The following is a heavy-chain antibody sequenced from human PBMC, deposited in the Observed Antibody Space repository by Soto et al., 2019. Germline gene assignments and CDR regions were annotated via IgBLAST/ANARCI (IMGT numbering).Heavy chain of an antibody. D-gene: IGHD3-9*01. V-gene: IGHV3-23*01. CDR2: ISGRGGST. J-gene: IGHJ4*02. Sequence: GGSLTLSCAASGGTFSSYAMSLVRQAPGTGWEWVAAISGRGGSTYYAVSVKGRFTISRDNSKNTLYLQMNSLRAEDTAVYYCAKDYDILTGYFHYFDYWGQGTLVSVAA. CDR1: GGTFSSYA. CDR3: AKDYDILTGYFHYFDY.